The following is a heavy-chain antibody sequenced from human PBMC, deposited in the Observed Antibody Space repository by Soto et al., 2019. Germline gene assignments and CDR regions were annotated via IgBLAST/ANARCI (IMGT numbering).Heavy chain of an antibody. CDR3: SIVTAYGMDV. CDR2: IIPVYGTP. CDR1: GGTFNKYA. Sequence: QVQLEQSGAEVKKPGSSLKVSCKATGGTFNKYAICWVRQAPGQGLEWMAGIIPVYGTPNYAQRFQDRVTIIADESTTTAYMEVNSLTSEDTAIYYCSIVTAYGMDVWGPGTTVIVSS. D-gene: IGHD2-15*01. V-gene: IGHV1-69*01. J-gene: IGHJ6*02.